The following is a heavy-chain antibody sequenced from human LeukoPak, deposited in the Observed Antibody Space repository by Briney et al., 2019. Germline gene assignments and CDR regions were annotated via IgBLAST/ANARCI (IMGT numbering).Heavy chain of an antibody. D-gene: IGHD6-13*01. CDR1: GGSISSSSFY. CDR3: ARHSMRSSWASPFDY. J-gene: IGHJ4*02. CDR2: IYYSGST. V-gene: IGHV4-39*01. Sequence: SETLSLTCTVSGGSISSSSFYWGWIRQPPGKGLEWIGSIYYSGSTFYNPSLKSRVTISVDTSKNQFSLKLSSVTAADTAVYYCARHSMRSSWASPFDYWGQGTLVTVSS.